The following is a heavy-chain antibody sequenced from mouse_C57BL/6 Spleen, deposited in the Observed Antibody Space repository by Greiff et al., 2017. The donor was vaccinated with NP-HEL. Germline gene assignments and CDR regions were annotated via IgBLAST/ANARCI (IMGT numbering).Heavy chain of an antibody. V-gene: IGHV1-9*01. Sequence: QVQLLQSGAELMKPGASVKLSCKATGYTFTGYWIEWIGEILPGSGRSNYNDKFKGKATFTADTSSNPAYMQLSSLTTEDSAIYYCASSSHYCGSNYGYFDVWGTGTTVTVSS. CDR3: ASSSHYCGSNYGYFDV. D-gene: IGHD1-1*01. CDR2: ILPGSGRS. J-gene: IGHJ1*03. CDR1: GYTFTGYW.